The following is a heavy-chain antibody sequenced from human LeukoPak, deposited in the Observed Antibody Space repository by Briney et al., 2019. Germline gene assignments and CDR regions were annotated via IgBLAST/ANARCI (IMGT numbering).Heavy chain of an antibody. CDR2: INSDGSST. D-gene: IGHD3-10*01. J-gene: IGHJ4*02. CDR3: ARYGSGKVPHIDY. V-gene: IGHV3-74*01. CDR1: GFTFSSYW. Sequence: GGSLRLSCAASGFTFSSYWMHWVRQAPGKGLVWVSRINSDGSSTSYADSVKGRFTISRDNAKNTLYLQMNSLRAEDTAVYYCARYGSGKVPHIDYWGQGTLVTVSS.